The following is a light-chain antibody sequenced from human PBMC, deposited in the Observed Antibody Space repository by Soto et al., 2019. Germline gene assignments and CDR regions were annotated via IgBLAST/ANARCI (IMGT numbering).Light chain of an antibody. V-gene: IGKV4-1*01. J-gene: IGKJ4*01. CDR2: WAS. CDR3: HQYYGIPLT. CDR1: QRILYSLNNKNY. Sequence: DIVMTQYPDSLAVSLGERATINCKSSQRILYSLNNKNYLAWYQQKPGQPPKLLIYWASTRESGVPDRFSGSGSGTDFTLTISSLQAEDVAVYYCHQYYGIPLTFGGGTKVEIK.